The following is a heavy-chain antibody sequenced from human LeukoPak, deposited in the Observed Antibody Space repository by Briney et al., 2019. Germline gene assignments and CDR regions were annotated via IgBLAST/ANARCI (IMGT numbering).Heavy chain of an antibody. D-gene: IGHD6-19*01. CDR3: ARNVAGTGDFDY. CDR2: INPNSGGT. J-gene: IGHJ4*02. V-gene: IGHV1-2*06. CDR1: GYTFTGYY. Sequence: ASVKVSCKAAGYTFTGYYMFWVRQAPGQGLEWMGRINPNSGGTNYAQKFQGRVTMTRDTSISTAYMELSSLRSEDTAVYYCARNVAGTGDFDYWGQGTLVTVSS.